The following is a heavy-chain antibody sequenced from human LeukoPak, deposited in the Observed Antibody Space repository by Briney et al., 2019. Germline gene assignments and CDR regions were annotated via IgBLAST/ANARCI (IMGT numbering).Heavy chain of an antibody. J-gene: IGHJ5*02. Sequence: ASVKVSCKASGYTFTSYDINWVRQATGQGLEWMGWMNPNSGNTGYAQKFQGRVTMTRNTSISTAYTELSSLRSEDTAVYYCTRGRGKQQRSGNWSDPWGQGTLVTVSS. D-gene: IGHD6-13*01. V-gene: IGHV1-8*01. CDR2: MNPNSGNT. CDR3: TRGRGKQQRSGNWSDP. CDR1: GYTFTSYD.